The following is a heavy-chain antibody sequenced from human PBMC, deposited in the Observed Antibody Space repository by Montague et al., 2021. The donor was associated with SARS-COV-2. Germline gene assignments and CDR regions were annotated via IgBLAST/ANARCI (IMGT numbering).Heavy chain of an antibody. Sequence: SETLSLTCSVSNGSITSYYWSWIRQPPGKRLERMGYIYYRGSTNYNPSLESRLTISVDTSKNQFSLKLRSVTAADTAIYCCAREGLNNWFDPWGQGTLVIVSS. CDR2: IYYRGST. J-gene: IGHJ5*02. CDR3: AREGLNNWFDP. CDR1: NGSITSYY. V-gene: IGHV4-59*01.